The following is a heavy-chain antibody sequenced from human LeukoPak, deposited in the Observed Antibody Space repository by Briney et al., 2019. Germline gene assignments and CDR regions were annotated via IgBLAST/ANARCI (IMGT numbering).Heavy chain of an antibody. Sequence: GGSLRLSCAASGFTFSSYAMSWVRQAPGKGLEWVSAISGSGGSTYYADSAKGRFTISRDNSKNTLYLQMNSLRAEDTAVYYCAKYAYYYDSSGYYYGGYYFDYWGQGTLVTVSS. CDR3: AKYAYYYDSSGYYYGGYYFDY. CDR1: GFTFSSYA. J-gene: IGHJ4*02. V-gene: IGHV3-23*01. CDR2: ISGSGGST. D-gene: IGHD3-22*01.